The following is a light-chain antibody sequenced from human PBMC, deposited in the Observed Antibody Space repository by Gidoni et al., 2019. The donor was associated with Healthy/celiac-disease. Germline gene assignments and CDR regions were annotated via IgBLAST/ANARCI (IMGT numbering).Light chain of an antibody. V-gene: IGLV2-23*01. CDR3: CSYAGSSTSIDVV. CDR2: EGS. Sequence: QSALTQPASVSGSPGQAITISCTGTSSDVGSYHLVSWYQQHPGKAPKLMIYEGSKRPSGVSNRFSGSKSGNTASLTISGLQAEDEADYYCCSYAGSSTSIDVVFGGGTKLTVL. CDR1: SSDVGSYHL. J-gene: IGLJ2*01.